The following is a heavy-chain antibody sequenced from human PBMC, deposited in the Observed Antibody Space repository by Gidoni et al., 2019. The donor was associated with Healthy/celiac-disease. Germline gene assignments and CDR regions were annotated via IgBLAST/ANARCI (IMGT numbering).Heavy chain of an antibody. CDR1: GGSISSGGYY. J-gene: IGHJ4*02. V-gene: IGHV4-31*03. CDR2: IYYSGST. Sequence: QVQLQESGPGLVKPSQTLSLTCTVSGGSISSGGYYWSWIRQHPGKGLEWIGYIYYSGSTYYNPSLKSRVTISVDTSKNQFSLKLSSVTAADTAVYYCARVRPGVCSGGSCRIIDYWGQGTLVTVSS. D-gene: IGHD2-15*01. CDR3: ARVRPGVCSGGSCRIIDY.